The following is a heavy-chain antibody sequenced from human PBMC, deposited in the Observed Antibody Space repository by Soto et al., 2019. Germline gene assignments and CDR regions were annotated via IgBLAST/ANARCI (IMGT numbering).Heavy chain of an antibody. CDR3: ARKEPNDAFDI. D-gene: IGHD1-1*01. V-gene: IGHV6-1*01. CDR2: TYYRSKWYD. CDR1: GDSVSSNTVA. J-gene: IGHJ3*02. Sequence: SQTLSLTCAISGDSVSSNTVAWNWIRQSPSRGLEWLGRTYYRSKWYDDYAESVKSRITINPDTSKNQFSLHLNSVTPEDTAVYYCARKEPNDAFDIWGQGTMVTVSS.